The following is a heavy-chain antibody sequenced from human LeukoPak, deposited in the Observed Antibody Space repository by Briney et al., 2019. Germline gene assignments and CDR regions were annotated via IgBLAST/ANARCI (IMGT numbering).Heavy chain of an antibody. CDR3: ASVTYTNYYYGMDV. CDR1: GYTFTSYG. J-gene: IGHJ6*02. V-gene: IGHV1-18*01. CDR2: ISAYNGNT. D-gene: IGHD2-2*02. Sequence: GASVKVSCKASGYTFTSYGISWVRQAPGQGLEWMGWISAYNGNTNYAQKLQGRVTMTTDTSTSTAYMELSSLRSEDTAVYYCASVTYTNYYYGMDVWGQGTTVTVSS.